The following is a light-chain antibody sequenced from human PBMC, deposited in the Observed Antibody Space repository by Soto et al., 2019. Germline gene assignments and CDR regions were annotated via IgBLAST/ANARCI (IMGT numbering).Light chain of an antibody. Sequence: EIVLTQSPGTLSLSPGERATLSCRASQSVRSNFLAWYQQKPGQAPRLLIYDASTRATGIPARFSGSGSGTEFTLTISSLQSEDFAVYYCHQYNNWPPWTFGQGTKVEIK. J-gene: IGKJ1*01. V-gene: IGKV3-15*01. CDR2: DAS. CDR3: HQYNNWPPWT. CDR1: QSVRSN.